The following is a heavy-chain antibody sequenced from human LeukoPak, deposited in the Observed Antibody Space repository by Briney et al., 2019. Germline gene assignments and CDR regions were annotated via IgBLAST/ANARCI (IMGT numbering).Heavy chain of an antibody. Sequence: ASVKVSCKASGYTFTCYYMHWVRQAPGQGLEWMGWINPNSGGTNYAQKFQGRVTMTRDTSISTAYMELSRLRSDDTAVYYCARDPEYSSSAFYWFDPWGQGTLVTVSS. V-gene: IGHV1-2*02. D-gene: IGHD6-6*01. CDR2: INPNSGGT. CDR1: GYTFTCYY. CDR3: ARDPEYSSSAFYWFDP. J-gene: IGHJ5*02.